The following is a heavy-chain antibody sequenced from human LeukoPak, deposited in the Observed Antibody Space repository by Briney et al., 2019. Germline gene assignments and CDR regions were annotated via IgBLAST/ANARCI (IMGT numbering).Heavy chain of an antibody. J-gene: IGHJ3*02. CDR3: ARIRDGYNDAYDI. CDR1: GYTFTNYY. V-gene: IGHV1-46*01. Sequence: ASVTVSCKASGYTFTNYYIHWVRQAPGQGLEWMGLINPGGDNTNYAQNFQGRVTMTRDTSASTVYMELSSLRSEDTAIYYCARIRDGYNDAYDIWGQGTVVTVPS. D-gene: IGHD5-24*01. CDR2: INPGGDNT.